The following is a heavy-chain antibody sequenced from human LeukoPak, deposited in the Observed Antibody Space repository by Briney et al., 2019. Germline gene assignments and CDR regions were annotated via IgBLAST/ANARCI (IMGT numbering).Heavy chain of an antibody. CDR1: GGSISTYY. D-gene: IGHD3-9*01. V-gene: IGHV4-59*12. CDR2: IHRAGRT. CDR3: GKTDIYFNPIDY. Sequence: SETLSLTCTVSGGSISTYYWSWIRRPPGQGLEWIGEIHRAGRTRYNPSLKSRVTMSMDYSKNQFSLNVSSVTAADTAIYYCGKTDIYFNPIDYWGPGSLVTVSS. J-gene: IGHJ4*02.